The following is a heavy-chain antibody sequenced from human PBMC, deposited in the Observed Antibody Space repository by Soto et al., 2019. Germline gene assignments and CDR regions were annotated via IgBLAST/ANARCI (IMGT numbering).Heavy chain of an antibody. J-gene: IGHJ4*02. D-gene: IGHD6-19*01. V-gene: IGHV3-30*18. Sequence: QVQLVESGGGVVQPGRSLRLSCAASGFTFSSYGMHWVRQAPGKGLEWVAVISYDGSNKYYADSVKGRFTISRDNSKNTLYLQMNSLRAEDTAVYYCAKLGTGGAHFDYWGQGTLVTVS. CDR1: GFTFSSYG. CDR2: ISYDGSNK. CDR3: AKLGTGGAHFDY.